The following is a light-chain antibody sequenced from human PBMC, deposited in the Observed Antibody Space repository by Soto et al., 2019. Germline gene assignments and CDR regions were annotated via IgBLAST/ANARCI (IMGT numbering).Light chain of an antibody. CDR1: ASDIGRYNY. J-gene: IGLJ1*01. CDR3: NSYVGSNNYV. CDR2: EVT. V-gene: IGLV2-8*01. Sequence: QSALIQPPSASGSPGQSVTISCIGTASDIGRYNYVSWYQHHPGKAPKLIIYEVTKRPSGVPDRFSGSKSGNTASLTVSGLQADDEADYYCNSYVGSNNYVFGTGTKLTVL.